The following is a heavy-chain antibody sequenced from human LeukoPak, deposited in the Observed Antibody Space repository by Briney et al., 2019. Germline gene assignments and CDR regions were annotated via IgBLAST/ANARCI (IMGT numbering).Heavy chain of an antibody. Sequence: PGGSLRLSCAASGFTFSSYGVHWVRQAPGKGLEWVAVISYDGSNKYYADSVKGRFTISRDNSKNTLYLQMNSLRAEDTAVYYCAKDLSGIAVAGTPLGDYWGQGTLVTVSS. J-gene: IGHJ4*02. V-gene: IGHV3-30*18. CDR3: AKDLSGIAVAGTPLGDY. CDR1: GFTFSSYG. CDR2: ISYDGSNK. D-gene: IGHD6-19*01.